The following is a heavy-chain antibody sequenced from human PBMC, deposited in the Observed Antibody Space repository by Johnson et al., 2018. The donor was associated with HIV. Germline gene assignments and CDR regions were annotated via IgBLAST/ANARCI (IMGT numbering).Heavy chain of an antibody. J-gene: IGHJ3*02. Sequence: QLVESGGGAVQPGRSLRLSCAASGFTFSSYGMHWVRQAPGKGLEWVAVISYDGSNTYYADSVKGRFTISSDNSKSTLYVQMNSLRVEDTAVYYCAKSTQATILRESGPYGAFHIWGQGTMVTVSS. V-gene: IGHV3-30*18. CDR2: ISYDGSNT. D-gene: IGHD2-2*01. CDR3: AKSTQATILRESGPYGAFHI. CDR1: GFTFSSYG.